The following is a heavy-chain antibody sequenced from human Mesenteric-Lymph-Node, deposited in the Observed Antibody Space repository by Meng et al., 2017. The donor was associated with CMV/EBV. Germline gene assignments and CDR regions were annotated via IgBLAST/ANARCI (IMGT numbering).Heavy chain of an antibody. CDR1: GGSISSSWHY. D-gene: IGHD3-10*01. CDR3: ARDTLTYSYGPGWIDP. Sequence: QLQLQESGQLLLKPSETLSLKCTVSGGSISSSWHYWGWIRQPPGKGLEWIVSIFYSGSAHYNPALESRVTISIDKSKNEFFPNLGSVTASDTAMYFCARDTLTYSYGPGWIDPWGQGTLVTVSS. J-gene: IGHJ5*02. CDR2: IFYSGSA. V-gene: IGHV4-39*02.